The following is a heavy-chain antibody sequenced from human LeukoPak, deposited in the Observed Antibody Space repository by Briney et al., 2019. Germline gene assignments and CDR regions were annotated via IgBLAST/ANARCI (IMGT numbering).Heavy chain of an antibody. CDR1: GFTFSNYS. CDR2: ISSSSSYI. J-gene: IGHJ4*02. D-gene: IGHD5-24*01. V-gene: IGHV3-21*01. Sequence: GGSLRLSCAASGFTFSNYSMNWVRQAPGKGLEWVSSISSSSSYIYYADSVKGRFTISRDNAKNSLYLQMNSLRAEDTAVYYCAREAGVEMATTSVLPAYFDYWGQGTLVTVSS. CDR3: AREAGVEMATTSVLPAYFDY.